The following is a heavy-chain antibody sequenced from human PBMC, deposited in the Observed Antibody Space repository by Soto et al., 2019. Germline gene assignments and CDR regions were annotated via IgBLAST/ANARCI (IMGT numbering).Heavy chain of an antibody. CDR2: INHSGST. Sequence: SETLSLTCAVYGGCFSGYYWSWIRQPPGKGLEWIGEINHSGSTNYNPSLKSRVTVSVDTSKNQFSLKLSSVTAADTAVYYCARDYYYYLDVWGKGTSVTVSS. CDR1: GGCFSGYY. V-gene: IGHV4-34*01. J-gene: IGHJ6*03. CDR3: ARDYYYYLDV.